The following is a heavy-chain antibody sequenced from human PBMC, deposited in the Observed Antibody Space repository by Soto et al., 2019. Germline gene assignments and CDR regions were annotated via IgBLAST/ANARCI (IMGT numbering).Heavy chain of an antibody. CDR2: ISHDGGDK. CDR1: GFTFSSYT. CDR3: ARDPLWGTAMVLWYFDL. V-gene: IGHV3-30-3*01. J-gene: IGHJ2*01. Sequence: PGGSLRLSCAASGFTFSSYTMHWVRQTPGKGLEWVADISHDGGDKYYADSVKGRFTISRDNSKNTLYLQMNSLRAEDTAVYYCARDPLWGTAMVLWYFDLWGRGTLVTVSS. D-gene: IGHD5-18*01.